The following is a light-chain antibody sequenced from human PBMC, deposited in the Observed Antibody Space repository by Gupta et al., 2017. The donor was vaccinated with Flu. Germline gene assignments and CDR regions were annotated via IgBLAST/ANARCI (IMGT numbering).Light chain of an antibody. Sequence: QSVLTQPPSVSGAPGQRVTISCTWCSSNIGAGYDVHWYQQLPGTAPKLLIYGNSNRPSGVPDRFSGSKSGTSASLAITGLQAEDEADYYCQSYDSSLSVVFGGGTKLTVL. CDR3: QSYDSSLSVV. CDR2: GNS. J-gene: IGLJ2*01. V-gene: IGLV1-40*01. CDR1: SSNIGAGYD.